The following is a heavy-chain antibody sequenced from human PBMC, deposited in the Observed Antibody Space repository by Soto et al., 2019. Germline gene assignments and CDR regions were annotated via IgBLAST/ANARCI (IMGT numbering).Heavy chain of an antibody. J-gene: IGHJ6*03. CDR3: ARGRRGIAAAGYYYYYMDV. CDR1: GYTFTSYD. D-gene: IGHD6-13*01. Sequence: QVQLVQSGAEVKKPGASVKVSCKASGYTFTSYDINWVRQATGQGLEWMGWMNPNSGNTGYAQKFQGRVTMTRNTSISTAYMELSSLRSEDTAVYYCARGRRGIAAAGYYYYYMDVWGKGTTVTVS. V-gene: IGHV1-8*01. CDR2: MNPNSGNT.